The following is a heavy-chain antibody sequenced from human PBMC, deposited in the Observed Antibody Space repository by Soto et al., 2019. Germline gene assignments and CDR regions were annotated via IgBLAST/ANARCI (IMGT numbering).Heavy chain of an antibody. J-gene: IGHJ4*02. CDR2: ISGSGGST. Sequence: GGSMRLSCAASGLTFSSYAMSWVRQKTGKGLGWVSAISGSGGSTYYADSVKGRFTISRDNSKNTLYLQMNSLRAEDTAVYYCAKDLEGIGSSGWYFDYWGQGTLVTVSS. CDR3: AKDLEGIGSSGWYFDY. D-gene: IGHD6-19*01. CDR1: GLTFSSYA. V-gene: IGHV3-23*01.